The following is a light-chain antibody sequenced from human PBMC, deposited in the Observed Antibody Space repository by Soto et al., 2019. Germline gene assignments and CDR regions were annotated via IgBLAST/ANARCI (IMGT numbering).Light chain of an antibody. CDR1: QSVSSD. V-gene: IGKV3-15*01. CDR3: QQYYDWSPWT. CDR2: GAS. J-gene: IGKJ1*01. Sequence: IVLTQSPATLSVSPGERTTLSCRASQSVSSDLAWYHQKPGQAPRVVIYGASARATGIPARFSGSGSGTQFTLTISSLQSEDFAVYYCQQYYDWSPWTFGQGTKVDIK.